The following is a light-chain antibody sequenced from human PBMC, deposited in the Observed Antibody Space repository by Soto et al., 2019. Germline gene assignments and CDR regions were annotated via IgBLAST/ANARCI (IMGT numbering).Light chain of an antibody. CDR1: QSVSRY. V-gene: IGKV3-15*01. Sequence: EIVLTQSPGTLSLSPGERATLSCRASQSVSRYLAWYQQKPGQAPRLLIYGASTRATGIPARFSGSGSGTEFTLTISSLQSEDFAVYYCQQYNNWLITFGQGTRLEIK. CDR2: GAS. CDR3: QQYNNWLIT. J-gene: IGKJ5*01.